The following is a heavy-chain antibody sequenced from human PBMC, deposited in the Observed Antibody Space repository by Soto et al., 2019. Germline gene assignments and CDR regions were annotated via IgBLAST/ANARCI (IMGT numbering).Heavy chain of an antibody. J-gene: IGHJ4*02. D-gene: IGHD2-2*01. Sequence: SGGSLRLSCAASGFTFSSYAMHWVRQAPGKGLEWVAIIPYDGSNKYSADSVKGRFTISRDNSKNTLYLQMNSLRVEDTAVYYCARGPSSLTRFDYWGQGTLVTVSS. CDR2: IPYDGSNK. V-gene: IGHV3-30-3*01. CDR3: ARGPSSLTRFDY. CDR1: GFTFSSYA.